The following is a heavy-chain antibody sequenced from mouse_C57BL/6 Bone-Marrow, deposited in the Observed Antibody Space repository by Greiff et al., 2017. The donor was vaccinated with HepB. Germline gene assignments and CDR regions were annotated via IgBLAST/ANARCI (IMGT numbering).Heavy chain of an antibody. D-gene: IGHD1-1*01. CDR1: GFTFSSYA. CDR2: TSDGGSYT. Sequence: EVKLMESGGGLVKPGGSLKLSCAASGFTFSSYAMSWVRQTPEKRLEWVATTSDGGSYTYYPDNVKGRFTISRDNANNNLCLQMSHLKSEDTAMYYCARDQFTTVVAGYFDYWGQGPTLTVSS. CDR3: ARDQFTTVVAGYFDY. J-gene: IGHJ2*01. V-gene: IGHV5-4*01.